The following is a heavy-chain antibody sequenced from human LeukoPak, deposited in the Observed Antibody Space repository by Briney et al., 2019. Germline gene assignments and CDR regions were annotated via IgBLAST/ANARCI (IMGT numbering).Heavy chain of an antibody. V-gene: IGHV4-34*01. Sequence: SETLSLTCAVYGGSFSGYYWSWIRQPPGKGLEWIGEINHSGSTNYNPSLKSRVTISVDTSKNQFSLKLSSVTAADTAVYYCARGNGVDFWSGYYTKVWFDPWGQGTLVTVSS. D-gene: IGHD3-3*01. CDR3: ARGNGVDFWSGYYTKVWFDP. J-gene: IGHJ5*02. CDR1: GGSFSGYY. CDR2: INHSGST.